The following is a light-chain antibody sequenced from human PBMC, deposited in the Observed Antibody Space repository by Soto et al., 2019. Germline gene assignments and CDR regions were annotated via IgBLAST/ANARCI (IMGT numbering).Light chain of an antibody. Sequence: QSVLTQPASVSGSLGQSITISCTGTSSDVGGYNYVSWYQQHPGKAPKLMIYDVSNRPSGVSNRFSGSKSGNTASLTISGLQAEDEADYYCSSYTSSSTLWVFGGGTKLTVL. V-gene: IGLV2-14*01. CDR1: SSDVGGYNY. J-gene: IGLJ3*02. CDR2: DVS. CDR3: SSYTSSSTLWV.